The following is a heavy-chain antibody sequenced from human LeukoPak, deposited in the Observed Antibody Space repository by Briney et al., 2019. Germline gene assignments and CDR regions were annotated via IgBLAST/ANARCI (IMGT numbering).Heavy chain of an antibody. CDR3: ARVIGGIVVRVRYYYYYYMDV. CDR2: IYYSGST. CDR1: GGSISSYY. D-gene: IGHD3-22*01. Sequence: SGPTLVKPSETLSLTCTVSGGSISSYYWSGIRQPPGKGLEWIGYIYYSGSTNYNPSLKSRVTISVDTSKNQFSLKLSSVTGADTAVYYCARVIGGIVVRVRYYYYYYMDVWGKGTTVTVSS. J-gene: IGHJ6*03. V-gene: IGHV4-59*01.